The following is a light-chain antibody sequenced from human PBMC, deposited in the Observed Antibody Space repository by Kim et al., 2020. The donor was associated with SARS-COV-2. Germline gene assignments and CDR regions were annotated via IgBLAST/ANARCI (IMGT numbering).Light chain of an antibody. Sequence: ASVGDRVTITCRASHSISSYLNWYQQKPGKAPKLLIYAASSLQSGVPSMFSGSGSGTDFTLTISSLQPEDFATYYGQQSYSTPWTFGQGTKVDIK. CDR2: AAS. CDR3: QQSYSTPWT. V-gene: IGKV1-39*01. CDR1: HSISSY. J-gene: IGKJ1*01.